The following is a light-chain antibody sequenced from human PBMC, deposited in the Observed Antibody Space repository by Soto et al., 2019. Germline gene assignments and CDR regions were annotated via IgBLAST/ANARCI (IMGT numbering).Light chain of an antibody. CDR2: DVR. CDR3: TSYASGSAYV. CDR1: SSDVGGYNR. Sequence: SVLTQPPSVSGSPGQHVAISCTGTSSDVGGYNRISWYQQAPGKAPKLLIYDVRNRPPGGSTRFSGSKSGNTASLTISGLQAEDEADYYCTSYASGSAYVFGPGTKVTVL. V-gene: IGLV2-18*02. J-gene: IGLJ1*01.